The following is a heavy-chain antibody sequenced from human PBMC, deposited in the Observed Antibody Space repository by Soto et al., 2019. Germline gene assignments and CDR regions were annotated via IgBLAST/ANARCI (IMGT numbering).Heavy chain of an antibody. D-gene: IGHD2-15*01. J-gene: IGHJ6*02. CDR3: ARGDREDILVVVGARPGEYGIDI. CDR1: GFTFRNYA. Sequence: GGSLRLSCAASGFTFRNYAMRWVRQAPGKGLECLAVIAYDGSNAFYRDSVKGRFTISRDNSKNTLYLHMNSLRSEDTGVYYCARGDREDILVVVGARPGEYGIDIWGQGTTVTVSS. V-gene: IGHV3-30-3*01. CDR2: IAYDGSNA.